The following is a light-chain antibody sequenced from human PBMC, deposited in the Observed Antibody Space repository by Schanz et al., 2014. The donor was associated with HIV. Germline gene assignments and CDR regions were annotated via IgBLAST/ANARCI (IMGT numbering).Light chain of an antibody. CDR3: SSYTSSSTVL. V-gene: IGLV2-14*03. Sequence: QSVLTQPASVSGSPGQSITISCTGTSSDVGGSDSVSWFQQNPGKAPRLLIYDVTNRPSGVSNRFSGSKSGNTASLTISGLQAEDEAGYYCSSYTSSSTVLFGGGTKLTVL. CDR2: DVT. CDR1: SSDVGGSDS. J-gene: IGLJ2*01.